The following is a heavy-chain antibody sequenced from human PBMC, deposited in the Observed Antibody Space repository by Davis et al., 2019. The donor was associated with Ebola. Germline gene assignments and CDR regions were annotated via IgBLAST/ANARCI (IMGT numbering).Heavy chain of an antibody. D-gene: IGHD3-3*01. CDR2: IDPSDSYT. J-gene: IGHJ6*02. V-gene: IGHV5-10-1*01. CDR3: ARAGYYDFSSMDV. Sequence: GGSLRLSCKGSGYSFTSYWISWVRQMPGKGLEWMGRIDPSDSYTNYSPSFQGHVTISADKSISTAYLQWSSLKASDTAMYYCARAGYYDFSSMDVWGQGTTVTVSS. CDR1: GYSFTSYW.